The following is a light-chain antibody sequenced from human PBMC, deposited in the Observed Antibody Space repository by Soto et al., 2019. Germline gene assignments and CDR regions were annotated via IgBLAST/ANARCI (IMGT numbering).Light chain of an antibody. CDR2: TTS. Sequence: DIQRTQSPSTLSASVGGRVTITFRASQSIKNYLNWYQQKPGKAPKLLIYTTSNFRSGVPPRFSGSGSGADFTLAITSLQFDDFATYYCQQSFNTPFTFGPGTKVDIK. CDR1: QSIKNY. CDR3: QQSFNTPFT. V-gene: IGKV1-39*01. J-gene: IGKJ3*01.